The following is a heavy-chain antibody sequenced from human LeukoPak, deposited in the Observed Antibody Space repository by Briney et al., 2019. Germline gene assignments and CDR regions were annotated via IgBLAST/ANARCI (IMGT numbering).Heavy chain of an antibody. J-gene: IGHJ3*02. Sequence: GGSLRLSCAASGFTFSSYWMHWVRQAPGKGLVWLSRIITDGTVTTYADSVKGRFTISRDNAKNTLYLQMNSLRAEDTAVYYCARVRWENDAFDIWGLGTMVTVSS. CDR1: GFTFSSYW. CDR3: ARVRWENDAFDI. D-gene: IGHD1-26*01. V-gene: IGHV3-74*01. CDR2: IITDGTVT.